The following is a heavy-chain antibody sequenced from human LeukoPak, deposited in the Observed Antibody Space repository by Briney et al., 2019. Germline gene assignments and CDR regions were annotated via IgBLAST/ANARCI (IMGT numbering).Heavy chain of an antibody. CDR2: ISGSGGST. Sequence: GGSLRLSCAASAFTFSSYAMNWVRQAPGRGLEWVSAISGSGGSTHYGDSVKGRFTISRDNSKNTLSLQMNSLRAEDTAVYYCAKGSSWGGRYYFDYWGQGTLVTVSS. CDR1: AFTFSSYA. J-gene: IGHJ4*02. CDR3: AKGSSWGGRYYFDY. V-gene: IGHV3-23*01. D-gene: IGHD3-16*01.